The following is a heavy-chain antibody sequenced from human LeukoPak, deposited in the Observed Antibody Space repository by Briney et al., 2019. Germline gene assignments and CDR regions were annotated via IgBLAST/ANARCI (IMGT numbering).Heavy chain of an antibody. CDR3: ARVTGLYGSPLE. J-gene: IGHJ4*02. CDR2: IYYSGST. Sequence: PSQTLSVTCTVSGDSISSGSYYWSWIRQPAGKGLEWIGSIYYSGSTYYNPSLKSRVTISVDTSKNQFSLKLSSVTAADTAMYYCARVTGLYGSPLEWGQGTLVTVSS. CDR1: GDSISSGSYY. D-gene: IGHD6-13*01. V-gene: IGHV4-39*07.